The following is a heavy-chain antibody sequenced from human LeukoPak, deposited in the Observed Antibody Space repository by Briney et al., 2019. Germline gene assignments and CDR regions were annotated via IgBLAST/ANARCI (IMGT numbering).Heavy chain of an antibody. CDR1: GFTFSSYW. CDR3: ATETRSYALIY. J-gene: IGHJ4*02. D-gene: IGHD1-26*01. Sequence: GGSLRLSCAASGFTFSSYWMSWVRQAPGKGLEWVANIKQDGSEKYYVDSVKGRFTISRDNAKNSLYLQMNSLRAEDTAVYYCATETRSYALIYWGQGTLVTVSS. CDR2: IKQDGSEK. V-gene: IGHV3-7*01.